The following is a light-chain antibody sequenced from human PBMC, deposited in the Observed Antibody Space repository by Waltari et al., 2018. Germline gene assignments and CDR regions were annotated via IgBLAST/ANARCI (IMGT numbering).Light chain of an antibody. Sequence: EIVLTQSPATLSLSPGARAPLSCRAIQSVSSYLAWYQQRPGKHPRLLIYDTSNRAAGIPARFSGRGSETDFTLTISSLGPEDFAGYYCQQRVNWPLTFGGGTKVEIK. J-gene: IGKJ4*01. V-gene: IGKV3-11*01. CDR2: DTS. CDR3: QQRVNWPLT. CDR1: QSVSSY.